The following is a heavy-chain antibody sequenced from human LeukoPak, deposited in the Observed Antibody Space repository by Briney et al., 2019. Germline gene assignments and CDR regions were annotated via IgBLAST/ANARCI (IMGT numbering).Heavy chain of an antibody. CDR1: GGSISSYY. D-gene: IGHD3-16*01. Sequence: SETLSLTCTVSGGSISSYYWSWIRQPPGEGLEWIGYIYTSGSTNYNPSLKSRVTISVGTSKNQFSLKLSSVTAADTAVYYCARRWQDDSYSHFDYWGQGTLVTVSS. CDR3: ARRWQDDSYSHFDY. CDR2: IYTSGST. V-gene: IGHV4-4*09. J-gene: IGHJ4*02.